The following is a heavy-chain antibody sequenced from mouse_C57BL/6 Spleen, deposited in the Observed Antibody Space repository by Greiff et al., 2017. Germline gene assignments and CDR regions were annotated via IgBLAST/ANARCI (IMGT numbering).Heavy chain of an antibody. CDR2: IDPENGDT. CDR1: GFNIKDDY. J-gene: IGHJ4*01. CDR3: TTDYYGSSGAMDY. V-gene: IGHV14-4*01. D-gene: IGHD1-1*01. Sequence: EVQLQESGAELVRPGASVKLSCTASGFNIKDDYMHWVKQRPEQGLEWIGWIDPENGDTEYASKFQGKATITADTSSNTAYLQLSSLTSEANAVYYCTTDYYGSSGAMDYWGQGTSGTVSS.